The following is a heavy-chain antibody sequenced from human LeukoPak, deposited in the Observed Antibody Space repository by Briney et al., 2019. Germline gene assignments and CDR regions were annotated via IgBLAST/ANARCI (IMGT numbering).Heavy chain of an antibody. Sequence: GGSLRLSCVVSGFTFSSHWMSWVRQAPGKGLEWVAFIRYDGSNKYYADSVKGRFTISRDNSKNTLYLQMNSLRAEDTAVYYCAREALLWFGELLGRFDPWGQGTLVTVSS. CDR1: GFTFSSHW. D-gene: IGHD3-10*01. CDR3: AREALLWFGELLGRFDP. J-gene: IGHJ5*02. V-gene: IGHV3-30*02. CDR2: IRYDGSNK.